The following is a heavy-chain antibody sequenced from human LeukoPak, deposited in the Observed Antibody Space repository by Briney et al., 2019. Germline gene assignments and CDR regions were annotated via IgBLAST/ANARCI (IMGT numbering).Heavy chain of an antibody. CDR2: INPSGGST. CDR3: ARDGFGESAAAESDWFDP. J-gene: IGHJ5*02. D-gene: IGHD6-13*01. V-gene: IGHV1-46*01. Sequence: ASVKVSCKASGGTFSSYAISWVRQAPGQGLEWMGIINPSGGSTSYAQKFQGRVTMTRDTSTSTVYMELSSLRSEDTAVYYCARDGFGESAAAESDWFDPWGQGTLVTVSS. CDR1: GGTFSSYA.